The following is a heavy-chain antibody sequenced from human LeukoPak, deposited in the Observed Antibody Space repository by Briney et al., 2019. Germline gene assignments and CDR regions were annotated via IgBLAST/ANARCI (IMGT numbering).Heavy chain of an antibody. V-gene: IGHV3-33*06. J-gene: IGHJ6*03. D-gene: IGHD2-15*01. CDR3: AKDVWYCSGGICHYYYYYYMDV. CDR1: GFTFSSYG. CDR2: IWYDGSNK. Sequence: GGSLRLSCAASGFTFSSYGMHWVRQAPGKGLEWVAVIWYDGSNKYYADSVKGRFTISRDNSKNTLYLQMNSLRAEDTAVYYCAKDVWYCSGGICHYYYYYYMDVWGKGTTVTVSS.